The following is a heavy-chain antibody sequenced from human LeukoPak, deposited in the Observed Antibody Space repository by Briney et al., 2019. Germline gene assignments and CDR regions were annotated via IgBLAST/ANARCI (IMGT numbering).Heavy chain of an antibody. D-gene: IGHD2-2*01. CDR2: IYYSGST. CDR1: GGSISSGGYY. J-gene: IGHJ5*02. V-gene: IGHV4-31*03. Sequence: SQTLSLTCTVSGGSISSGGYYWRWIRQHPGRGLEWIGYIYYSGSTYYNPSLKSRVTISVDTSKNQFSLKLSSVTAADTAVYYCARARGIVVVPAAMPGGIWFDPWGQGTLVTVSS. CDR3: ARARGIVVVPAAMPGGIWFDP.